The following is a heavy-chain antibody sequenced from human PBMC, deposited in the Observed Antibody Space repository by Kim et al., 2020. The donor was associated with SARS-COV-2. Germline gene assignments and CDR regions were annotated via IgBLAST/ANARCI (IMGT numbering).Heavy chain of an antibody. CDR3: ARFGTGTAEYYLYYGVDV. CDR1: GFTFSDYY. J-gene: IGHJ6*02. CDR2: TSSSSTYT. D-gene: IGHD1-1*01. V-gene: IGHV3-11*06. Sequence: GGSLRLSCEASGFTFSDYYMSWIRQAPGKGLEWVSHTSSSSTYTNYADSVRGRFSISRDNARNSLYLQMNSLRAEDTAVYYCARFGTGTAEYYLYYGVDVWGQGTTVTASS.